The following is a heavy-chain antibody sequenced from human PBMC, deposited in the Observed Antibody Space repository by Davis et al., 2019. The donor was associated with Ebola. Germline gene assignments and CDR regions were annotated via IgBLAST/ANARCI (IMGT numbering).Heavy chain of an antibody. V-gene: IGHV3-48*02. Sequence: GESLKISCAASGFTFSSYGMHWVRQAPGKGLEWVSYISSSSSTIYYADSVKGRFTISRDNAKNSLYLQMNSLRDDDTAVYYCARGVGGCWGQGTLVTVSS. D-gene: IGHD4-23*01. CDR1: GFTFSSYG. CDR2: ISSSSSTI. CDR3: ARGVGGC. J-gene: IGHJ4*02.